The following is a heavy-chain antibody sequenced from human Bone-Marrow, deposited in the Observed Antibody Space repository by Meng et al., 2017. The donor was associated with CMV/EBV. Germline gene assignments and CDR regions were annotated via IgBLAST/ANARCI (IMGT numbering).Heavy chain of an antibody. J-gene: IGHJ4*02. Sequence: GGSLRLSCTASGFTFDDYALHWVRQPPGKGIEWVAGISWNGGSIDYVDSVRGRFTISRDNDRNSVYLLMDSLRVEDTAKSYCVKGTGYDILTGYLDYWGRGALVTVSS. V-gene: IGHV3-9*01. CDR1: GFTFDDYA. CDR3: VKGTGYDILTGYLDY. CDR2: ISWNGGSI. D-gene: IGHD3-9*01.